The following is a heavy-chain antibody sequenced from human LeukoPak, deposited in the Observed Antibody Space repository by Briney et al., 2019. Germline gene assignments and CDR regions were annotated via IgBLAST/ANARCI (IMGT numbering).Heavy chain of an antibody. CDR3: ARNPYHCSGGNCDY. J-gene: IGHJ4*02. D-gene: IGHD2-15*01. Sequence: GASVKVSCKASGGTFSSYTISWVRQAPGQGLEWMGRIIPILGIANYAQKFQGRVTITADKSTSTAYMELSSLGAEDTAVYYCARNPYHCSGGNCDYWGQGTLVTVSS. CDR1: GGTFSSYT. CDR2: IIPILGIA. V-gene: IGHV1-69*02.